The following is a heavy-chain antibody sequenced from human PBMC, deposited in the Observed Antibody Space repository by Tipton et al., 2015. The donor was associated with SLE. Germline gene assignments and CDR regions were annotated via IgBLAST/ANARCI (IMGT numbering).Heavy chain of an antibody. D-gene: IGHD5-18*01. J-gene: IGHJ4*02. CDR1: GGSISSGRFY. V-gene: IGHV4-61*02. Sequence: LRLSCSVSGGSISSGRFYWSWSRQPAGKGLEWIGCSYTSGTTNYNPSLKSRVSISLDTSKNQFSLRLTSVTAADTAVYYCARSRWDKAFDYWGQGALVTVSS. CDR2: SYTSGTT. CDR3: ARSRWDKAFDY.